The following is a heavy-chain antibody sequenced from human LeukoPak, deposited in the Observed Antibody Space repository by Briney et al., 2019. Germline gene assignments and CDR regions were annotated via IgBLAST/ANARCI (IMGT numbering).Heavy chain of an antibody. J-gene: IGHJ6*02. CDR3: ARSSVLLWFGELLAPGGYYYGMDV. Sequence: ASVKVSCKASGYTFTSHDINWVRQATGQGLEWMGWMNPNSGNTGYAQKFQGRVTMTRNTSISTAYMELSSLRSEDTAVYYCARSSVLLWFGELLAPGGYYYGMDVWGQGTTVTVSS. D-gene: IGHD3-10*01. CDR1: GYTFTSHD. V-gene: IGHV1-8*01. CDR2: MNPNSGNT.